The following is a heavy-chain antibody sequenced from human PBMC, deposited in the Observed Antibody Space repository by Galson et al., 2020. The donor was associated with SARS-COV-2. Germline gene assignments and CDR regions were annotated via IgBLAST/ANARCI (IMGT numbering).Heavy chain of an antibody. CDR1: GFTFSTYG. J-gene: IGHJ6*02. D-gene: IGHD3-10*01. V-gene: IGHV3-30*18. CDR3: AKDFRRSGRYSRLKIYHDYGMDV. Sequence: TGGSLRLSCAASGFTFSTYGMHWVRQAPGKGLEWVAVVSYDGNNQYYADSVKGRFTISRDNSKNTLYLQMNSLRADDMAVYYCAKDFRRSGRYSRLKIYHDYGMDVWGQGTTVTVSS. CDR2: VSYDGNNQ.